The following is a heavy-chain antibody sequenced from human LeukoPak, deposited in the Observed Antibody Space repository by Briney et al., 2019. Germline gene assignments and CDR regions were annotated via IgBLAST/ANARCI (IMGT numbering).Heavy chain of an antibody. V-gene: IGHV3-23*01. CDR3: AKANPTPRGVNFDY. CDR1: GFTFSNSA. Sequence: PGGSLRLSCAASGFTFSNSAVSWVRQAPGKGLEWLSTINGGGGGTYYADSVTGRFTISSDTSQNTLYLQMNSLRTDDTAVYYCAKANPTPRGVNFDYWGQGTLVTASS. D-gene: IGHD3-10*01. CDR2: INGGGGGT. J-gene: IGHJ4*02.